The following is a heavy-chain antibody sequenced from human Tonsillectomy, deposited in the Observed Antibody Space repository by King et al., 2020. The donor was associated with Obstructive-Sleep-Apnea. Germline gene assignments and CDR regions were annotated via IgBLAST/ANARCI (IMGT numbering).Heavy chain of an antibody. J-gene: IGHJ4*02. D-gene: IGHD3-3*01. CDR3: ARHRDDFWSGYYKGFDY. CDR1: GFTFSSYW. CDR2: INSDGSST. V-gene: IGHV3-74*01. Sequence: VQLVESGGGLVQPGGSLRLSCAASGFTFSSYWMHWVRQAPGKGLVWVSRINSDGSSTNYADSVKGRFTISRDNAKNTLYLQMNSLRAEDTAVYYCARHRDDFWSGYYKGFDYWGQGTLVTVSS.